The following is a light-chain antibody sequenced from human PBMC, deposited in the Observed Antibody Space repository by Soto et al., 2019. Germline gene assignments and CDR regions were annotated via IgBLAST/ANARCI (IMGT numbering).Light chain of an antibody. CDR2: NSY. V-gene: IGLV1-44*01. CDR3: SSWDASLNGYV. Sequence: QSVLTQPPSASGTPGQRVTISCSGSSSNIGSKTVNWYQQLPGTVPKLLIYNSYQRPSGVPDRFSASKSGTSASLAISGLQSEEEADYYCSSWDASLNGYVFGTGTEVTVL. J-gene: IGLJ1*01. CDR1: SSNIGSKT.